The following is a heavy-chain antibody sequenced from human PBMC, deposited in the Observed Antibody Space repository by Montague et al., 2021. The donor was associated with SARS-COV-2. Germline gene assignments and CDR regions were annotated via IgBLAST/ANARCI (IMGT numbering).Heavy chain of an antibody. J-gene: IGHJ4*02. Sequence: SNSLSLTRTVSGGSISSSNYYWGWIRQPPGKGLEWIGSIYYSGTTYYNPSLQSRVTISIDTSKKQFSLKLSSVTAADTAVYYCARETYTSGWFQQLDYWGQGTLVTVSS. CDR3: ARETYTSGWFQQLDY. V-gene: IGHV4-39*01. CDR2: IYYSGTT. D-gene: IGHD6-19*01. CDR1: GGSISSSNYY.